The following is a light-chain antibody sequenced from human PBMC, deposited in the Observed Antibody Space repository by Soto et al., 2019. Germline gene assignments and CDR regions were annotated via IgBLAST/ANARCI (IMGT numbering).Light chain of an antibody. CDR3: QHYNYWLYT. CDR1: QTIDNT. V-gene: IGKV3-15*01. CDR2: DAS. J-gene: IGKJ2*01. Sequence: EIVMTQSPATLSLSPGERATLSCRASQTIDNTLAWYQRKPGQAPRLLIYDASTRATGVPARFSGSGSGTDFTLTISSLQSEDFAVYYCQHYNYWLYTFGQGTKVEIK.